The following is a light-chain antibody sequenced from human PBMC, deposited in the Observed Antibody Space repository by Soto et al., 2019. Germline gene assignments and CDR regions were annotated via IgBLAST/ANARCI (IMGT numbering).Light chain of an antibody. Sequence: EIVLAQSPDTLSLSPGERASLSCRASQSVSSNSLAWYQQKAGQAPRLLVYGASSRATGIPDRFSGSGSETDFTLTISRLEPEDFAVYFCHQYGSSRLTLGGGTKVEIK. J-gene: IGKJ4*01. V-gene: IGKV3-20*01. CDR2: GAS. CDR3: HQYGSSRLT. CDR1: QSVSSNS.